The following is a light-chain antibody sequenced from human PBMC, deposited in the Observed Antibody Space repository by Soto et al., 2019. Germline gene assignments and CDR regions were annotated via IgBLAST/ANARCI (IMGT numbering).Light chain of an antibody. CDR1: QSVSSSY. Sequence: EIVLTQSPGTLSLSPGERATLSCRASQSVSSSYLAWYQQKPGQAPRLLIHGASSRATGIPDRFSGSGSGTDFTLTISRLEPEDFVVYYCQQYGSSIFTFGPGTKVDIK. J-gene: IGKJ3*01. CDR3: QQYGSSIFT. V-gene: IGKV3-20*01. CDR2: GAS.